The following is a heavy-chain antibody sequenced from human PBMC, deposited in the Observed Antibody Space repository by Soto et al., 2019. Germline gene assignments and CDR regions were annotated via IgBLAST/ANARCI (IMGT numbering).Heavy chain of an antibody. J-gene: IGHJ5*02. V-gene: IGHV3-30-3*01. Sequence: VGSLILSCASAGFTFSSYAVRLVRQAPGKGLEWVAVISYDGSNKYYADSVKGRFTISRDNSKNTLYLQMNSLRAEDTAVYYCARDRITIFGVVTTNWFDPWGQGTLVTVSS. D-gene: IGHD3-3*01. CDR1: GFTFSSYA. CDR2: ISYDGSNK. CDR3: ARDRITIFGVVTTNWFDP.